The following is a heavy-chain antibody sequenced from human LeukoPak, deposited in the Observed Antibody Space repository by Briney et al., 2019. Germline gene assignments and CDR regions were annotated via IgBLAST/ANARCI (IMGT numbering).Heavy chain of an antibody. D-gene: IGHD3-10*01. J-gene: IGHJ4*02. V-gene: IGHV3-23*01. CDR1: GFTFSRYA. CDR3: ANNLSGSGSLPPLG. CDR2: ISGSGGNT. Sequence: GGSLRLSCAASGFTFSRYAMSWVRQAPGKGLEWVSAISGSGGNTYYADSVKGRFTISRDNTKNTLYLQMNSLRAEDTAVYYCANNLSGSGSLPPLGWGQGTLVTASS.